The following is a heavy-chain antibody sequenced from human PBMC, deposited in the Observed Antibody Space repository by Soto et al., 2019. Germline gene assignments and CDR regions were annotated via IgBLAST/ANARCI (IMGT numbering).Heavy chain of an antibody. V-gene: IGHV1-18*01. CDR1: GYTFTSYG. CDR2: ISAYNGNT. CDR3: ATGYSGYDIDY. Sequence: APVKVACKGSGYTFTSYGISWVRKTPGQGLEWMGWISAYNGNTNYAQKLQGRVTMTTDTSTSTAYMELRSLRSDDTAVYYCATGYSGYDIDYWGQGTLVTVSS. J-gene: IGHJ4*02. D-gene: IGHD5-12*01.